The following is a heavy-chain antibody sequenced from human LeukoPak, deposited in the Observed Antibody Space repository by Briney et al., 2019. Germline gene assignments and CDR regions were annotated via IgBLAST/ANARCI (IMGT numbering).Heavy chain of an antibody. J-gene: IGHJ4*02. CDR3: VKGAPMDY. CDR1: GFSFSSDW. CDR2: INSDGDT. Sequence: PGGSLRLSCAASGFSFSSDWMYWVRRALGKGLVWVSRINSDGDTDYADAVKGRFTISRDNAKNTLYLQMNSLRAEDTAVYHCVKGAPMDYWGQGTLVTVSS. V-gene: IGHV3-74*01.